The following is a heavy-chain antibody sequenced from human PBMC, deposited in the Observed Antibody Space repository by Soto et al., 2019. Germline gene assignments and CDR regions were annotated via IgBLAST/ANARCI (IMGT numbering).Heavy chain of an antibody. V-gene: IGHV4-38-2*01. J-gene: IGHJ4*02. CDR1: GSSLSSGEY. Sequence: SENVYITCAVSGSSLSSGEYWGWLRQPPGKGLEWIGSTYHSCSTYYNPSLKSRVTISLDTSKNQFSLKLSSVTAADTAVYDTARVLNSKLDYWGEGTLVTVS. CDR3: ARVLNSKLDY. CDR2: TYHSCST. D-gene: IGHD1-20*01.